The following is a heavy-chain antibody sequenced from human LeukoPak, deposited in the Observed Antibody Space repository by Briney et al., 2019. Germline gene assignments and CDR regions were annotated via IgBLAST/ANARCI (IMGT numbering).Heavy chain of an antibody. CDR2: INHSGST. CDR1: GGSFSGYY. V-gene: IGHV4-34*01. CDR3: ARAADYGDCDY. D-gene: IGHD4-17*01. J-gene: IGHJ4*02. Sequence: PSETLSLTCAVYGGSFSGYYWSWIRQPPGKGLEWIGEINHSGSTNYNPSLKSRVTISVDTSKNQFSLKLSSVTAADTAVYYCARAADYGDCDYWGQGTLVTASS.